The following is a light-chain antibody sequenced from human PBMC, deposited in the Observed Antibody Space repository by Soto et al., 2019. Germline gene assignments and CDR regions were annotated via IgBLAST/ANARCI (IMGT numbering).Light chain of an antibody. CDR2: SDD. CDR1: NSNIGRYS. CDR3: GAWDDKLNGPL. V-gene: IGLV1-44*01. J-gene: IGLJ3*02. Sequence: QSALTQPPSLSGTPGQRVTISCSGSNSNIGRYSVNWYQHFPGTAPKILIYSDDERPSRVPDRFSGSKSGTSASLAISGLQSEDEAEYYCGAWDDKLNGPLFGGGTKLTVL.